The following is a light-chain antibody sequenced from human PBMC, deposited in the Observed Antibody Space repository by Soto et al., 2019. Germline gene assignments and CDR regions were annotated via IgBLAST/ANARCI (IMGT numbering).Light chain of an antibody. V-gene: IGLV2-11*01. CDR2: DVS. Sequence: QSVLTQPRSVSESPGQSVTISCTGTSSDVGGYNYVSWYQQYPGKAPKLMIYDVSKRPSGVADRFSGSKSGNTASLTISGLQAEDEADYYCCSYAGSYTWVFGEGTKLTVL. CDR3: CSYAGSYTWV. CDR1: SSDVGGYNY. J-gene: IGLJ3*02.